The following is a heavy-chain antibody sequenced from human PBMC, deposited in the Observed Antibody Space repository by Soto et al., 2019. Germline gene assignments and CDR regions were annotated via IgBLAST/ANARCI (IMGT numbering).Heavy chain of an antibody. Sequence: SETLSLTCTVSGGSISSSSYYWGWIRQPPGKGLEWIGSIYYSGSTYYNPSLKSRVTISVDRSKNQFSLKLSSVTAADTAVYYCARRYGASFDYWGQGTLVTVSS. V-gene: IGHV4-39*07. CDR1: GGSISSSSYY. CDR2: IYYSGST. D-gene: IGHD4-17*01. J-gene: IGHJ4*02. CDR3: ARRYGASFDY.